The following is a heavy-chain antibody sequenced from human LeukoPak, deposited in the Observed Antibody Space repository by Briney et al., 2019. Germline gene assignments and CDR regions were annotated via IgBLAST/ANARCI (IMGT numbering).Heavy chain of an antibody. J-gene: IGHJ5*02. CDR1: GFTFSSYS. CDR3: ARVAYSSSYWNSFDP. CDR2: ISSSSSYI. Sequence: GGSLGLSCAASGFTFSSYSMNWVRQAPGKGLEWVSSISSSSSYIYYADSVKGRFTISRDNAKNSLYLQMNSLRAEDTAVYYCARVAYSSSYWNSFDPWGQGTLVTVSS. D-gene: IGHD6-6*01. V-gene: IGHV3-21*01.